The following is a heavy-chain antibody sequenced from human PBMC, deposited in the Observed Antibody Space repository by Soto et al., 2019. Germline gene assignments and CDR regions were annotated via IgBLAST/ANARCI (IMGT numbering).Heavy chain of an antibody. CDR2: ISRGSHYT. J-gene: IGHJ4*02. Sequence: GGSLRLSCTASGFPFSDYYMTWIRQAPGKGLEWLSYISRGSHYTNYADSVKGRFTISRDNSKNTLYLQMNSLRAEDTAVYYSARARIKIFGVVIPPLDYWGQGTLVTVS. CDR1: GFPFSDYY. V-gene: IGHV3-11*06. CDR3: ARARIKIFGVVIPPLDY. D-gene: IGHD3-3*01.